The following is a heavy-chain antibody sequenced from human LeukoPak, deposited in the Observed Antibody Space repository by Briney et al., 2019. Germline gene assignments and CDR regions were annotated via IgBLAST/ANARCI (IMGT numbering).Heavy chain of an antibody. CDR2: IIPILGIA. CDR3: ASTNSSSWFDY. CDR1: GGTFSSYA. V-gene: IGHV1-69*04. D-gene: IGHD6-13*01. Sequence: SVKVSCKASGGTFSSYAISWVRQAPGQGLEWMGRIIPILGIANYAQKFQGRVTITADKSTSTAYVELSSLRSEDTAVYYCASTNSSSWFDYWGQGTLVTVSS. J-gene: IGHJ4*02.